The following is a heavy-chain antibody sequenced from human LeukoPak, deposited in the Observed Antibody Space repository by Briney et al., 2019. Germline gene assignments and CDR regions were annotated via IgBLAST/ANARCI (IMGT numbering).Heavy chain of an antibody. J-gene: IGHJ4*02. CDR1: GGSISSYY. CDR2: IYYSGST. V-gene: IGHV4-59*01. Sequence: PSETLSLTCTVSGGSISSYYWSWIRPPRGKGLEGIGYIYYSGSTNYSPSLKSRVTISVDTSKNQFSLKLSSVTAADTAVYYCARLYSSSLGRVFDYWGQGTLVTVSS. D-gene: IGHD6-13*01. CDR3: ARLYSSSLGRVFDY.